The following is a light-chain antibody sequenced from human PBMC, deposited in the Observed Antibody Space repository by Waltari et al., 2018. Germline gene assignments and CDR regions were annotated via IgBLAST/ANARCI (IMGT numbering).Light chain of an antibody. V-gene: IGKV4-1*01. J-gene: IGKJ1*01. Sequence: DIVMTQSPDSLAVSLGERATINRKSSQSVLYSSRNKSYLTWYQQKPGQPPKLLIYWASTRESGVPDRFSGSGSGTDFTLTISSLQAEDVAVYYCHQYYSTPWTFGQGTKVEIK. CDR1: QSVLYSSRNKSY. CDR3: HQYYSTPWT. CDR2: WAS.